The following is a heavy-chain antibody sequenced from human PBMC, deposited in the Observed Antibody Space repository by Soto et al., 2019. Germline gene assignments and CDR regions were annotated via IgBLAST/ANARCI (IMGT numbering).Heavy chain of an antibody. CDR3: ARQGSWSNWFDP. Sequence: GGSLRLSCAASGFTVSSNYMSWVRQAPGKGLEWVSVIYSGGSTYYADSVKGRFTISRDNSKNTLYLQMNSLRAEDTAVYYCARQGSWSNWFDPWGQGTLVTAPQ. CDR1: GFTVSSNY. D-gene: IGHD6-13*01. J-gene: IGHJ5*02. CDR2: IYSGGST. V-gene: IGHV3-66*04.